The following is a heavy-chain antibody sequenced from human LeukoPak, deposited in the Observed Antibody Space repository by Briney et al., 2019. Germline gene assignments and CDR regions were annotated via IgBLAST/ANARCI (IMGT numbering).Heavy chain of an antibody. V-gene: IGHV4-39*07. Sequence: SETLSLTCTVSGGSISSSSYYWGWIRQPPGKGLEWIGSIYYSGSTYYNPSLKSRVTISVDTSKNQFSLKLSSVTAADTAVYYCASSYRGVGATNFDYWGQGTLVTVSS. J-gene: IGHJ4*02. CDR1: GGSISSSSYY. CDR3: ASSYRGVGATNFDY. D-gene: IGHD1-26*01. CDR2: IYYSGST.